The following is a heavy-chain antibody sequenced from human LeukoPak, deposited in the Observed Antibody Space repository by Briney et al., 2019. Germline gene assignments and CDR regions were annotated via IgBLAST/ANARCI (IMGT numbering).Heavy chain of an antibody. CDR2: IRSKAESYAT. J-gene: IGHJ4*02. Sequence: GGSLRLSCAASGFTFSDYYMSWIRQASGKGLEWVGRIRSKAESYATASAASVKGRFTISRDDSKNTAYLQMNRLKTEDTAVYYCTRPGSGIASFDYWGQGTLVTVSS. CDR3: TRPGSGIASFDY. D-gene: IGHD3-10*01. CDR1: GFTFSDYY. V-gene: IGHV3-73*01.